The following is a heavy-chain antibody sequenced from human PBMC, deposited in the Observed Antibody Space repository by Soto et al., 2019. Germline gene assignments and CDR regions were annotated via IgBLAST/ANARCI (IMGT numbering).Heavy chain of an antibody. D-gene: IGHD3-16*01. V-gene: IGHV1-69*01. J-gene: IGHJ4*02. CDR3: AREGEGGRGYFDY. Sequence: QVQLVQSGAEVKKPGSSVKVSCKASGGTFSSYAISWVRQAPVQGLEWMGGIIPIFGTANYAQKFQGIVTIAAGESPSTAYLGLSSLGAEDTAGYEWAREGEGGRGYFDYWGQGTLVTVSA. CDR2: IIPIFGTA. CDR1: GGTFSSYA.